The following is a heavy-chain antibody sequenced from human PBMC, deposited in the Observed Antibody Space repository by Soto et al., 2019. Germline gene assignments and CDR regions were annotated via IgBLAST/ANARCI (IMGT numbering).Heavy chain of an antibody. V-gene: IGHV4-31*03. CDR1: GGSISSGDYY. CDR3: ARVSYSRYPRYYYYGMDV. CDR2: IYNSGST. J-gene: IGHJ6*02. D-gene: IGHD6-13*01. Sequence: QVQLQESGPGLVKPSQTLSLTCTVPGGSISSGDYYWSWIRQHPGKGLEWIGHIYNSGSTYYNPSLKSRLTQSVDTTKNQFSLKLHSVTAADTAVYYCARVSYSRYPRYYYYGMDVWGQGTTVTVSS.